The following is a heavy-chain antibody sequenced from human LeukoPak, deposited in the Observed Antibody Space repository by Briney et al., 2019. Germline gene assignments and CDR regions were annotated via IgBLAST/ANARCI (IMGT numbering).Heavy chain of an antibody. CDR3: ARGAGGYSYGYFFDY. V-gene: IGHV4-34*01. Sequence: PSETLSLTCAVDGGSFSGYYWSWIRQPPGKGLEWIGEIKHSGSTNYNPPLKSRVTISVDTYKNQFSLKLSSVTAADTAVYYCARGAGGYSYGYFFDYWGQGTLVTVSS. J-gene: IGHJ4*02. CDR1: GGSFSGYY. D-gene: IGHD5-18*01. CDR2: IKHSGST.